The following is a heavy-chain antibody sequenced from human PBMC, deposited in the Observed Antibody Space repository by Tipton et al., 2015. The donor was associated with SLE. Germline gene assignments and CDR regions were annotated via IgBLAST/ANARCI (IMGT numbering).Heavy chain of an antibody. D-gene: IGHD1-14*01. V-gene: IGHV1-2*06. Sequence: QSGAEVKKPGASVKVSCKASGYNFIVNSIHWVRQAPGQGLEWMGRINPNSGVANLAQKFQRRVTMTRDRSISTVYMDLTNLRSDDTAVYYCARDPDHDPPPWGQGTLLTVSS. J-gene: IGHJ5*02. CDR2: INPNSGVA. CDR3: ARDPDHDPPP. CDR1: GYNFIVNS.